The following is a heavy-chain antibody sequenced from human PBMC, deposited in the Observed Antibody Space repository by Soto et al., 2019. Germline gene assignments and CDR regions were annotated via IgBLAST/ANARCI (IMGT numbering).Heavy chain of an antibody. J-gene: IGHJ6*04. CDR3: ARDLLWSRGYYSYYGMDV. V-gene: IGHV1-3*01. Sequence: ASVKVSCKASGYTFATYAMHWVRQAPGQRLEWMGWINAGNGNTKYSQKFQGRVTITRDTSASTAYMELSSLTSEDTAVYYCARDLLWSRGYYSYYGMDVGGKGPTVTVPS. CDR2: INAGNGNT. D-gene: IGHD3-10*01. CDR1: GYTFATYA.